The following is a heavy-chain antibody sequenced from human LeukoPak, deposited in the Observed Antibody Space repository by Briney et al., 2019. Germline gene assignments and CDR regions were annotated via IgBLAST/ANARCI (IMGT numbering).Heavy chain of an antibody. CDR3: ATRSTNYYGSGSYRDY. J-gene: IGHJ4*02. D-gene: IGHD3-10*01. V-gene: IGHV4-4*02. Sequence: PSETLSLTCAVSGGSISSSNWWSWVRQPPGKGLGWIGEIYHSGSTNYNPSLKSRVTISVDKSKNQFSLKLSSVTAADTAVYYCATRSTNYYGSGSYRDYWGQGTLVTVSS. CDR2: IYHSGST. CDR1: GGSISSSNW.